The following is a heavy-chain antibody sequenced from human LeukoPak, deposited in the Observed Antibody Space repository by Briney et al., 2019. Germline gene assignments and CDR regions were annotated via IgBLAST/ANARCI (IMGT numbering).Heavy chain of an antibody. CDR2: IIPIFGTA. CDR1: GGTFSSYA. J-gene: IGHJ4*02. CDR3: ASLSSGYFDSNDY. V-gene: IGHV1-69*05. Sequence: GSSVKVSCKASGGTFSSYAISWVRQAPGQGLEWMGGIIPIFGTANYAQKFQGRVTITTDESTSTAYMELSSLRSEDTAVCYCASLSSGYFDSNDYWGQGTLVTVSS. D-gene: IGHD3-22*01.